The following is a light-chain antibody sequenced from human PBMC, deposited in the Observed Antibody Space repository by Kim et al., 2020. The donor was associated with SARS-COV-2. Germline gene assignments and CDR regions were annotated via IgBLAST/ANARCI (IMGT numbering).Light chain of an antibody. CDR3: QQSHTFPHS. V-gene: IGKV1-12*01. CDR2: AAS. Sequence: SSYVGDRVTITWRASQDIRSWLVWDQQKPEKAPKLLINAASRLESGVPARFSGRGSGTDFTLTITSLQPEDSASYFCQQSHTFPHSFGGGTKLEI. J-gene: IGKJ2*03. CDR1: QDIRSW.